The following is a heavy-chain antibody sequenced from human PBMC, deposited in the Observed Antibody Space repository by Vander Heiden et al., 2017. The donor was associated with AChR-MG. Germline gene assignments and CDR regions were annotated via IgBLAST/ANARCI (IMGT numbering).Heavy chain of an antibody. CDR1: GSPLGGSS. D-gene: IGHD3-22*01. V-gene: IGHV3-73*02. CDR2: IRSKSNSYAT. Sequence: EVQLVESGGGLVQPGGSLKLPCPASGSPLGGSSMHWVRQASGKGLEWVGRIRSKSNSYATAYAASVKGRFTISRDDSKNTAYLQMNSLKTEDTAVYYCTTYYYDSSGYPLWGQGTLVTVSS. J-gene: IGHJ4*02. CDR3: TTYYYDSSGYPL.